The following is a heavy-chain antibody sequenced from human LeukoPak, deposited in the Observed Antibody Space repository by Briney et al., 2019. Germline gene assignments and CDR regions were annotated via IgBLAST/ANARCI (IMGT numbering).Heavy chain of an antibody. CDR2: IIPILGIA. J-gene: IGHJ5*02. CDR1: GGTFSSYA. CDR3: ARESGDYAHNWFDP. D-gene: IGHD4-17*01. V-gene: IGHV1-69*04. Sequence: ASVKVSCEASGGTFSSYAISWVRQAPGQGLEWIGRIIPILGIANYAQKFQGWVTMTRDTSISTAYMELSRLRSDDTAVYYCARESGDYAHNWFDPWGQGTLVTVSS.